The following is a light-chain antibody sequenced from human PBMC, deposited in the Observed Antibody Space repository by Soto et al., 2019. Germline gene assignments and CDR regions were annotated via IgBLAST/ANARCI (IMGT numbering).Light chain of an antibody. V-gene: IGKV3-20*01. CDR1: QSVSSSY. CDR2: GAS. CDR3: QQYGISRSMT. J-gene: IGKJ1*01. Sequence: EIVLTQSPGTVSFSPGERATLSCRASQSVSSSYLAWYQQKPGQAPRLLIHGASSKATGIPDRFGGSGSGTDFTLTISILEHEDFGVYYCQQYGISRSMTFGQGNKVEIK.